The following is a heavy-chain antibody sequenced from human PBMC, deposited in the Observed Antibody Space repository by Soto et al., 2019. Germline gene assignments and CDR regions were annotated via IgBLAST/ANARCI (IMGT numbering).Heavy chain of an antibody. V-gene: IGHV4-39*01. D-gene: IGHD4-17*01. J-gene: IGHJ4*02. Sequence: PSDTLYLTCTVCGGSISSSSYYWGWIRQPPGKGLEWIASIYYSGSTYYNPSLKSRVTISVDTSKNQFSLKLNSVTAADTAVYYYAELSSDYGGYYFDYWGQGTLVTVSS. CDR2: IYYSGST. CDR1: GGSISSSSYY. CDR3: AELSSDYGGYYFDY.